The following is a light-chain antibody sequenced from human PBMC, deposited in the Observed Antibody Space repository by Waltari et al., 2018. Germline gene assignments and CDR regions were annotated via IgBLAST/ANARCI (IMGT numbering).Light chain of an antibody. CDR3: QQRFTWPSIT. Sequence: EIVLTQSPATLSLSPGERATLSCRTSQSVNSYLARYQHKPGQAPRLLIYDASNRATGIPARFSGSGSGTDFTLTISSLEPDDFALYYCQQRFTWPSITFGQGTRLEIK. V-gene: IGKV3-11*01. CDR1: QSVNSY. CDR2: DAS. J-gene: IGKJ5*01.